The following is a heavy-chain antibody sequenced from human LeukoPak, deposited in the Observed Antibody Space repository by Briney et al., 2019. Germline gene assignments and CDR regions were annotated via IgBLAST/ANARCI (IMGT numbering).Heavy chain of an antibody. Sequence: GGSLRLSCAASGFTFSSYWMSWVRQAPGKGLEWVGRIRSNSDGGTIDYAAPVKGRFTLSRDDSKDTLYLQMNSLQTEDTAVYYCATDFYDSTWGQGTLVTVSS. CDR1: GFTFSSYW. CDR3: ATDFYDST. V-gene: IGHV3-15*01. J-gene: IGHJ5*02. CDR2: IRSNSDGGTI. D-gene: IGHD3-22*01.